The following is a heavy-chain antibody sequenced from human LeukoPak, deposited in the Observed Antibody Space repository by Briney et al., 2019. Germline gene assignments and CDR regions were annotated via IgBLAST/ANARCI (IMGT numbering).Heavy chain of an antibody. V-gene: IGHV3-66*01. D-gene: IGHD3-10*01. Sequence: GGSLRLSCAASGFTVSSNYRSWVRQAPGKGLEWVSVIYSGGSTYYADSVKGRFTISRDNSKNTLYLQMNSLRAEDTAVYYCARDHNPLELNYYGSGSYSGPHDYWGQGTLVTVSS. CDR1: GFTVSSNY. CDR3: ARDHNPLELNYYGSGSYSGPHDY. J-gene: IGHJ4*02. CDR2: IYSGGST.